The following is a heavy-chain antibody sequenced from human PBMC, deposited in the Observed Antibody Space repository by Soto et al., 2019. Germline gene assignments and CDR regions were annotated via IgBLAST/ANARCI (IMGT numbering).Heavy chain of an antibody. D-gene: IGHD1-1*01. CDR2: IFHSGTT. CDR3: ARVHITGPVHS. J-gene: IGHJ4*02. Sequence: SETLSLTCTVSGGSVSSGSYYWSWIRQPPGKGLEWIGNIFHSGTTNHNASLRSRVSMSVDTPTNQFSLKLMSVTAADTAVYYCARVHITGPVHSWGQGNLVTVSS. V-gene: IGHV4-61*01. CDR1: GGSVSSGSYY.